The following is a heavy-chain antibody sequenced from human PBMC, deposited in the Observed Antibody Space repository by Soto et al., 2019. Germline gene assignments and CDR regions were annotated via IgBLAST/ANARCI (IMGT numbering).Heavy chain of an antibody. CDR1: GFTFSSYA. D-gene: IGHD3-16*01. J-gene: IGHJ6*03. CDR3: AKYSPYVYYYYYMDV. V-gene: IGHV3-23*01. CDR2: ISGSGGST. Sequence: GGSPRLSCAASGFTFSSYAMSWVRQAPGKGLEWVSAISGSGGSTYYADSVKGRFTISRDNSKNTLYLQMNSLRAEDTAVYYCAKYSPYVYYYYYMDVWGKGTTVTVSS.